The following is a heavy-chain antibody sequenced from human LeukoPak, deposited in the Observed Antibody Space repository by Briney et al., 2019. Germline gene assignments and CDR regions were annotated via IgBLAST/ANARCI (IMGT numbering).Heavy chain of an antibody. J-gene: IGHJ4*02. D-gene: IGHD3-10*01. CDR3: ASWPRIWFGELPFDY. Sequence: SETLSLTCAVYGGSFSGYYWSWIRQPPGKGLEWIGSMYHSGSTYYTPSLKSRVTISVDASKNQFSLKLSSVTAADTAVYYCASWPRIWFGELPFDYWGQGTLVTVSS. V-gene: IGHV4-34*01. CDR2: MYHSGST. CDR1: GGSFSGYY.